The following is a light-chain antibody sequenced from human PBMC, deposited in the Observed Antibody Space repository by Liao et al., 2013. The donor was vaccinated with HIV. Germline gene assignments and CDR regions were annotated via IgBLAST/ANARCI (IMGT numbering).Light chain of an antibody. Sequence: SYELTQPPSVSVSPGQTANITCSGGDWVDKRASWYQQRPGQSPVLIIYDHSKRPSGIPERFSGSNSGNTATLTISGTQPVDEAEYFCQAWDSSAEMVFGGGTTLTVL. CDR2: DHS. J-gene: IGLJ2*01. V-gene: IGLV3-1*01. CDR3: QAWDSSAEMV. CDR1: DWVDKR.